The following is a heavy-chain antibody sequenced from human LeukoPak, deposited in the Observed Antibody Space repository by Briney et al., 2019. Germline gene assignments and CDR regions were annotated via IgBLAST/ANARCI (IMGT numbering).Heavy chain of an antibody. CDR3: ARRYYDFWSGYFDDAFDI. CDR1: GYSFANYW. Sequence: GESLKISCKGSGYSFANYWIGWVRQMPGKGLEWMGIIYPGDSDTRYSPSFQGQVTISADKSISTAYLQWSSPKASDTAMYYCARRYYDFWSGYFDDAFDIWGQGTMVTVSS. J-gene: IGHJ3*02. CDR2: IYPGDSDT. D-gene: IGHD3-3*01. V-gene: IGHV5-51*01.